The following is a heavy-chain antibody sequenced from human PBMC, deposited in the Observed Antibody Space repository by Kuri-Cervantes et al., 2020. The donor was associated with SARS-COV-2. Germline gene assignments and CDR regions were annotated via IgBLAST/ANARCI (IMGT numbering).Heavy chain of an antibody. J-gene: IGHJ3*02. D-gene: IGHD7-27*01. CDR3: ARVTGDLGVGAFDI. Sequence: SVKVSCKASGGTFSSYAISWVRQAPGQGLEWIGGIIPIFGTANYAQKFQGRVTITTDESTSTAYMELSSLRSEDTAVYYCARVTGDLGVGAFDIWGQGTMVTVSS. CDR1: GGTFSSYA. V-gene: IGHV1-69*05. CDR2: IIPIFGTA.